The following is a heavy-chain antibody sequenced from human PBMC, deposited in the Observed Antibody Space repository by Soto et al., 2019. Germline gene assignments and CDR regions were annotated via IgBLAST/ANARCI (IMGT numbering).Heavy chain of an antibody. CDR2: FAPEDGGG. J-gene: IGHJ4*02. D-gene: IGHD6-6*01. Sequence: QVQLVQSGAEVKKPGASGKVSCKVSVYTLAGISMHWIRQAPGKGLEWMGSFAPEDGGGIYARKFQGRLTMTEDPATETAHMELSSLTTEDTAVYYCATDGLVQTNYFDYWGQGTLVTVSS. V-gene: IGHV1-24*01. CDR3: ATDGLVQTNYFDY. CDR1: VYTLAGIS.